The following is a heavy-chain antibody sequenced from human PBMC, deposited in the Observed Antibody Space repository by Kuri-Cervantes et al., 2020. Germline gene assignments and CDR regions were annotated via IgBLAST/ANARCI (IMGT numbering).Heavy chain of an antibody. CDR1: GFTFSNYG. CDR2: IRYDGSNK. Sequence: GESLKISCVASGFTFSNYGMHWVRQAPGKGLEWVTFIRYDGSNKYYADSVKGRFTISRDNSKNTLYLQMNSLRAEDTAVYYCARCLQLLFYYYMDVWGKGTTVTVSS. V-gene: IGHV3-30*02. D-gene: IGHD2-2*01. CDR3: ARCLQLLFYYYMDV. J-gene: IGHJ6*03.